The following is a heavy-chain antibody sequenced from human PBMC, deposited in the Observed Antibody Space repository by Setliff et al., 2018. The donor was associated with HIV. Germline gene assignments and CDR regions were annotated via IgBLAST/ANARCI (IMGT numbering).Heavy chain of an antibody. CDR3: VKHVDSDFSGDPDWFDP. J-gene: IGHJ5*02. V-gene: IGHV4-39*01. Sequence: SETLSLTCTVSGDSVSTRNSFWGWIRQPPGKGLEWIGSFSYNGGRRYTPSLKSRVTISADMSKNQFSLNLNSVTAADTAVYYYVKHVDSDFSGDPDWFDPWGQGIPVTVSS. CDR1: GDSVSTRNSF. D-gene: IGHD2-15*01. CDR2: FSYNGGR.